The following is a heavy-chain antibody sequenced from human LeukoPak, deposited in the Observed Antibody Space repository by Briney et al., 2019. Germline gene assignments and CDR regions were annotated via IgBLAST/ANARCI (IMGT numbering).Heavy chain of an antibody. Sequence: GGSLRLSCAASGLTVSSSHMSWVRQAPGKGLEWVSVIYGGASTYYADSVKGRFTVSRDNSKNTMYLQMNSLRVEDTAVYYCARAGVWFGESSHNWGQGTLVTVSS. CDR3: ARAGVWFGESSHN. CDR2: IYGGAST. CDR1: GLTVSSSH. J-gene: IGHJ4*02. D-gene: IGHD3-10*01. V-gene: IGHV3-53*01.